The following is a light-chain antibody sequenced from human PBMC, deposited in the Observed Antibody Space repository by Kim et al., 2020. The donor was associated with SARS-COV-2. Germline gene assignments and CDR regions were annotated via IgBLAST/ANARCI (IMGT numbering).Light chain of an antibody. CDR2: QDN. CDR1: KLGDKY. CDR3: QAWDSSTVV. J-gene: IGLJ3*02. V-gene: IGLV3-1*01. Sequence: SYELTQPPSVSVSPGQTASITCSGDKLGDKYACWYQKKPGQSPVVVMYQDNKRPSGIPERFSGSNSGNTATLTISGTQAMDEADYYCQAWDSSTVVFGGGTKLTVL.